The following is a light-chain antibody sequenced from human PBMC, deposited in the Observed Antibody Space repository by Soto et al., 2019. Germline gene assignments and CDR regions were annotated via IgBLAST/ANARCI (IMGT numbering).Light chain of an antibody. Sequence: QSVLTQPACVSVSPGQSITISCTGTSSDVGSYNLVSWYQQHPGKAPKLMIYEGSKRPSGVSNRFSGSKSGNTASLTISGLQAEDEADYYCCSYAGSSTFLYVFGTGTKVTV. CDR2: EGS. CDR1: SSDVGSYNL. CDR3: CSYAGSSTFLYV. V-gene: IGLV2-23*03. J-gene: IGLJ1*01.